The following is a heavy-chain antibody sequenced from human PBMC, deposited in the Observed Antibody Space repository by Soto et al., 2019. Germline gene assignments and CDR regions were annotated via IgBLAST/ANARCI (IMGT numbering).Heavy chain of an antibody. Sequence: ASVKVSFKASGYTFTSYAMHWVRQAPGQRLEWMGWINAGNGNTKYSQKFQGRVTITRDTSASTAYMELSSLRSEDTAVYYCARVSSSGWYYFDYWGQGTLVTVSS. J-gene: IGHJ4*02. D-gene: IGHD6-19*01. V-gene: IGHV1-3*01. CDR3: ARVSSSGWYYFDY. CDR1: GYTFTSYA. CDR2: INAGNGNT.